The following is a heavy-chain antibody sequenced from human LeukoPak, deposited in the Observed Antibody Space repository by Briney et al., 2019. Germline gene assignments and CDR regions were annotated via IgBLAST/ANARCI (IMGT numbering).Heavy chain of an antibody. CDR3: AKDGDYDSSGYYYYYYYMDV. CDR2: ITSSSSTI. V-gene: IGHV3-48*01. D-gene: IGHD3-22*01. CDR1: GFTFSSYS. Sequence: GGSLRLSCAASGFTFSSYSMNWVRQAPGKGLEWVSYITSSSSTIYYADSVKGRFTISRDNSKNTLYLQMNSLRAEDTAVYYCAKDGDYDSSGYYYYYYYMDVWGKGTTVTISS. J-gene: IGHJ6*03.